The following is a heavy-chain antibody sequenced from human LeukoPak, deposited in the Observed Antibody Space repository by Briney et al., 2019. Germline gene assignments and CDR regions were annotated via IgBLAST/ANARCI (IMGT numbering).Heavy chain of an antibody. Sequence: SQTLSLTCTVSGGSMTSGDYYWSWIRQPPGKGLEWIGEINHSGSTNYNPSLKSRVTISVDTSKNQFSLKLRSVTAADTAVYYCARHVTISGPYDASDIWGQGTMVTVSP. CDR3: ARHVTISGPYDASDI. CDR1: GGSMTSGDYY. V-gene: IGHV4-30-4*08. CDR2: INHSGST. J-gene: IGHJ3*02. D-gene: IGHD5-24*01.